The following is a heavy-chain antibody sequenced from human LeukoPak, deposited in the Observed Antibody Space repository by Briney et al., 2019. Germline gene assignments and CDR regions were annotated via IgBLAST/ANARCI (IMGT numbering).Heavy chain of an antibody. V-gene: IGHV3-7*01. CDR1: GFIFSNYW. CDR3: ARDPLTLYNYYMDV. CDR2: INQDGSDK. J-gene: IGHJ6*03. D-gene: IGHD3-9*01. Sequence: LTGGSLRLSCAASGFIFSNYWMTWVRQVPGKGLEWVAKINQDGSDKYYVDSVKGRFTISRDNAKNSLYLQMNSLRAEDTAVYYCARDPLTLYNYYMDVWGKGTTVTVSS.